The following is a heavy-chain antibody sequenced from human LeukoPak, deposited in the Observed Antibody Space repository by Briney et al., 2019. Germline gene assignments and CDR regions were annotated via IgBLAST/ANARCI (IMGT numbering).Heavy chain of an antibody. V-gene: IGHV3-9*03. D-gene: IGHD4-17*01. Sequence: GGSLRLSCAASGFTFDDYATHWVRQAPGKGLELGSGISWSSGSIGYADSVKGRFTISRDNAKNSLYLQMNSLRAEDMALYYCAVEGPYGDYALGYWGQGTLVTVSS. CDR2: ISWSSGSI. J-gene: IGHJ4*02. CDR3: AVEGPYGDYALGY. CDR1: GFTFDDYA.